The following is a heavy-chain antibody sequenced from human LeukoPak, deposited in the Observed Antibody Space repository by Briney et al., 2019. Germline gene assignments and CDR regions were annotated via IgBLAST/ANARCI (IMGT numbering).Heavy chain of an antibody. CDR2: INRNSGSI. V-gene: IGHV3-48*02. J-gene: IGHJ3*01. CDR3: ARMDDYSANFRV. Sequence: SINRNSGSIFYADSVKGRFTISRDNAKNSLYLQMNSLRDEDTAVYYCARMDDYSANFRVWGQGTMVTVSS. D-gene: IGHD4-4*01.